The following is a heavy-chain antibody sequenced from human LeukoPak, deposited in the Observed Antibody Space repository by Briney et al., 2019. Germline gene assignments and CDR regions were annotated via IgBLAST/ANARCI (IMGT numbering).Heavy chain of an antibody. CDR3: ARGVGIGIVVVIHFDY. CDR1: GGSISSGGYY. CDR2: IYYSGST. Sequence: PSETLSLTCTVSGGSISSGGYYWSWIRQHPGKGLEWIGYIYYSGSTYYNPSLKSRVTISVDTSKNQFSLKLSSVTAADTAVYYCARGVGIGIVVVIHFDYWGQGTLVTVSS. V-gene: IGHV4-31*03. D-gene: IGHD3-22*01. J-gene: IGHJ4*02.